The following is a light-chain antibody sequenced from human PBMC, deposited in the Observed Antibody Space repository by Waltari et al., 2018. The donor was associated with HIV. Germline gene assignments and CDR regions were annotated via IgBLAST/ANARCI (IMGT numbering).Light chain of an antibody. CDR1: RYNIGSNY. J-gene: IGLJ2*01. CDR2: RNN. CDR3: ATWDDSLSVSVL. Sequence: QSVLTQPPSASGTPGQRVTISCSGSRYNIGSNYVYWYQDLPGTAPKLLIYRNNQRPSGVPDRFSGSKSGTSASLAISGLRSEDEAAYYCATWDDSLSVSVLFGGGTKLTVL. V-gene: IGLV1-47*01.